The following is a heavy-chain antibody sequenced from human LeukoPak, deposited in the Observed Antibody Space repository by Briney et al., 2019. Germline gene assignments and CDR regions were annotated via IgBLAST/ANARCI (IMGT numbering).Heavy chain of an antibody. D-gene: IGHD3-3*01. Sequence: SETLSLTCTVSGDSLSSRRYYWGWIRQPPGKGLQWIGSMYYSGSTYYRPSLKSRVTISVDTSKNQFSLRLSSVTAADTALYYCARRQAGALEQSAFDIWGQGTMVTVSS. CDR3: ARRQAGALEQSAFDI. CDR2: MYYSGST. J-gene: IGHJ3*02. CDR1: GDSLSSRRYY. V-gene: IGHV4-39*01.